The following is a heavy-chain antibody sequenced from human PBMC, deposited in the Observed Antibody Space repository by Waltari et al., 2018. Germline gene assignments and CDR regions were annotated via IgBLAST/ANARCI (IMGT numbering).Heavy chain of an antibody. J-gene: IGHJ6*03. CDR1: GDSISRGYY. D-gene: IGHD3-10*01. CDR3: ARGSFTYGFCSQFYYYYYMDV. Sequence: QLQLQESGPGLARPSETLSLNCSVSGDSISRGYYWAWIRQPPGKGLEGIGRVYQTGITHYNPALRGRLRSSVDASMRQFSLELNSVTTADTAVYFCARGSFTYGFCSQFYYYYYMDVWGKGTAVTVSS. CDR2: VYQTGIT. V-gene: IGHV4-38-2*02.